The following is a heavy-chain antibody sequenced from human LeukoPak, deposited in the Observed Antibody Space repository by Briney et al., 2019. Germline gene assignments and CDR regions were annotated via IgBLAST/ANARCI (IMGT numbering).Heavy chain of an antibody. J-gene: IGHJ4*02. CDR3: ARAGSGSGWYFDY. Sequence: EASVKVSFKASGYDFTSVGITWVRQAPGQGLEWMGWISPYNGNTRYVQKPQGRVTMTTDTSTSTAYMELRSLRFDDTAVYYCARAGSGSGWYFDYWGQGTLVTVSS. V-gene: IGHV1-18*01. CDR1: GYDFTSVG. CDR2: ISPYNGNT. D-gene: IGHD6-19*01.